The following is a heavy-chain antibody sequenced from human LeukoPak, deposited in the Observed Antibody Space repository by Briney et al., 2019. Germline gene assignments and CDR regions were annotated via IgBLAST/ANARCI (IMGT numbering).Heavy chain of an antibody. CDR2: ISGSGRST. V-gene: IGHV3-23*01. CDR3: AKEGSIVVVVPAADGVGTFFDY. J-gene: IGHJ4*02. Sequence: GGSLRLSCAASGFTFSSYAMSWVRQAPGKGLEWVSAISGSGRSTYYADSVKGRFTISRDNSKNTLYLQMNGLRAEDTAVYYCAKEGSIVVVVPAADGVGTFFDYWGQGTLVTVSS. D-gene: IGHD2-2*01. CDR1: GFTFSSYA.